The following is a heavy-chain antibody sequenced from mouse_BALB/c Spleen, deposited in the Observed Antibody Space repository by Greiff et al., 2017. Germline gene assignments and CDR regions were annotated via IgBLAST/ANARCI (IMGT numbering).Heavy chain of an antibody. CDR2: IDPENGNT. J-gene: IGHJ4*01. Sequence: VQLQQSGAKLVRPGALVKLSCKASGFNIKDYYMHWVKQRPEQGLEWIGWIDPENGNTIYDPKFQGQASITADTSSNTSYLQLSSLTSEDTAVYYCARMITTYFYAMDYWGQGTSVTVSS. CDR3: ARMITTYFYAMDY. V-gene: IGHV14-1*02. CDR1: GFNIKDYY. D-gene: IGHD2-4*01.